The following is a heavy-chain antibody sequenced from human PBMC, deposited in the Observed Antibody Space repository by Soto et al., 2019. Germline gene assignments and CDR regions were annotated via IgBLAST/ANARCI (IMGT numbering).Heavy chain of an antibody. Sequence: SSETLSLTCTVSGGSISSSSYYWGWIRQPPGKGLEWIGSIYYSGSTYYNPSLKSRVTISVDTSKNQFSLKLSSVTAADTAVYYCASIAAAGTGAFDIWGQGTMVTVSS. CDR2: IYYSGST. CDR1: GGSISSSSYY. V-gene: IGHV4-39*01. CDR3: ASIAAAGTGAFDI. D-gene: IGHD6-13*01. J-gene: IGHJ3*02.